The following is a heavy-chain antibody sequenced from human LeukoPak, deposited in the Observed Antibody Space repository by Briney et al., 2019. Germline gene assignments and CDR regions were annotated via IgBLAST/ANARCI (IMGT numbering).Heavy chain of an antibody. CDR3: ARETYNWNDVDY. CDR1: GFSFSSYN. D-gene: IGHD1-20*01. Sequence: GGSLRLSCAASGFSFSSYNMNWVRQAPGKGLERVSYISSSSTYIYYADSVKGRFTISRDNAKNSLYLQMNSLRAEDTAVYYCARETYNWNDVDYWGQGTLVTVSS. J-gene: IGHJ4*02. CDR2: ISSSSTYI. V-gene: IGHV3-21*01.